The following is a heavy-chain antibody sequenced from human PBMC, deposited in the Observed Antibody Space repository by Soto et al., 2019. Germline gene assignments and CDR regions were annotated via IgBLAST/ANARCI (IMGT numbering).Heavy chain of an antibody. J-gene: IGHJ6*02. D-gene: IGHD5-18*01. CDR2: ISYDGSNK. CDR3: AKVRAMVSLYYYYGMDV. Sequence: GGSLRLSCAASGFTFSSYGMHWVRQAPGKGLEWVAVISYDGSNKYYADSVKGRFTISRDNSKNTLYLQMNSLRAEDTAVCYCAKVRAMVSLYYYYGMDVWGQGTTVTVSS. V-gene: IGHV3-30*18. CDR1: GFTFSSYG.